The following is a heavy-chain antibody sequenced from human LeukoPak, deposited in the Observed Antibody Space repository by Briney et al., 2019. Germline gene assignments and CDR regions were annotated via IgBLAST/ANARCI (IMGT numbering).Heavy chain of an antibody. D-gene: IGHD3-3*01. CDR3: ARERQEDDFWSGYYLNWFDP. Sequence: GGSLRLSCAASGFTFSSYWMHWVRQAPGKGLVWVSRINSDGSSTSYADSVKGRFTISRDNAKNTLYLQMNSLRAEDTAVYYCARERQEDDFWSGYYLNWFDPWGQGTLVTVSS. J-gene: IGHJ5*02. V-gene: IGHV3-74*01. CDR2: INSDGSST. CDR1: GFTFSSYW.